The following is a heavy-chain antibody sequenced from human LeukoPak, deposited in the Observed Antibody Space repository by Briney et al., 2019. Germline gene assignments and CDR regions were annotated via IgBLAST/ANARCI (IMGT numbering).Heavy chain of an antibody. V-gene: IGHV3-23*01. J-gene: IGHJ5*02. Sequence: GGSLRLSCAASGFTFSNYAMTWVRQAPGKGLEWVSSISGNSDNTYYADSVKGRFTISRDNSENTLYVQMNNLRAEDTAIYYCAKDWTTDWSNWFDPWGQGTLVTVSS. CDR3: AKDWTTDWSNWFDP. D-gene: IGHD3-9*01. CDR1: GFTFSNYA. CDR2: ISGNSDNT.